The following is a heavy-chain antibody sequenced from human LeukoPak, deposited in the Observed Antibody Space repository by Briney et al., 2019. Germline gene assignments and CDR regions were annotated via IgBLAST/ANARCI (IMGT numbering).Heavy chain of an antibody. CDR1: GGSTSTHY. V-gene: IGHV4-4*07. CDR3: ARGGAYYFSFDS. Sequence: SETPSLTCSVSGGSTSTHYWTWIRQPAGKGLEWIGRVYSGETTNYNPSLKSRVTMSVDTSNHQFSLRLSPVTAADTAVYYCARGGAYYFSFDSWGQGILVTVSS. J-gene: IGHJ4*02. D-gene: IGHD3-22*01. CDR2: VYSGETT.